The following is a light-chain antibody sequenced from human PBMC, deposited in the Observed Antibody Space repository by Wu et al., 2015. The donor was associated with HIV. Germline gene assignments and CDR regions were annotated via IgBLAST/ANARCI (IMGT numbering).Light chain of an antibody. CDR3: QQYESSIT. J-gene: IGKJ5*01. CDR2: SAS. V-gene: IGKV3-20*01. Sequence: NVLTQSPGTLSLSPGERATLSCRASQSVTSNYFAWFQQKPGQAPRLLIYSASSRATGIPDRFSGSGSGTDFTLTITRLEPEDFAVYYCQQYESSITFGQGTRLDIK. CDR1: QSVTSNY.